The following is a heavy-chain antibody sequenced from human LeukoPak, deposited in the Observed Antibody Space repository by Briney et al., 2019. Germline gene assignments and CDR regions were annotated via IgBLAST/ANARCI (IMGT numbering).Heavy chain of an antibody. CDR3: ASLKQTEYCSGGSCYEGDY. D-gene: IGHD2-15*01. CDR2: INHSGST. J-gene: IGHJ4*02. CDR1: GGSFSGYY. Sequence: SETLSLTCAVYGGSFSGYYWSWIRQPPGKGLEWIGEINHSGSTNYNPSLKSRVTISVDKSKNQFSLKLSSVTAADTAVYYCASLKQTEYCSGGSCYEGDYWGQGTLVTVSS. V-gene: IGHV4-34*01.